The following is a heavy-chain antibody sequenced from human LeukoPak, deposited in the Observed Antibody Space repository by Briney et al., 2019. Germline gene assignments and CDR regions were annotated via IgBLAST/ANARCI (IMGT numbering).Heavy chain of an antibody. Sequence: SETLSLTCTVSGGSISSYYWSWIRQPPGKGLEWIGYIYYSGSTNYNPSLKSRVTISVDTSKNQFSLKLSSVTAADTAVYYCARGQAPPYSSSSWGENWFDPWGQGTLVTVSS. CDR3: ARGQAPPYSSSSWGENWFDP. V-gene: IGHV4-59*12. J-gene: IGHJ5*02. CDR2: IYYSGST. D-gene: IGHD6-6*01. CDR1: GGSISSYY.